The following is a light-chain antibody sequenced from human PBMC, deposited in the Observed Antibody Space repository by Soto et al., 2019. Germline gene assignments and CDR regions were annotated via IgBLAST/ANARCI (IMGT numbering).Light chain of an antibody. CDR3: SSYTSTSTLYV. CDR2: EVS. J-gene: IGLJ1*01. CDR1: SSDVGGYNY. Sequence: QSALTQPASVSGSPGQSITISCTGTSSDVGGYNYVSWYQQHPGKAPKLMISEVSNRPSGVSNRFSGSKSDSTASLTISGLQAEDEADYYCSSYTSTSTLYVFGTGTKLTVL. V-gene: IGLV2-14*01.